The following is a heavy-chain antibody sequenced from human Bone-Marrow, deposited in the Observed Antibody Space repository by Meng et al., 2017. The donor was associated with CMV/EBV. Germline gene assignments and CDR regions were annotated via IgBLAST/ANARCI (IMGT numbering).Heavy chain of an antibody. J-gene: IGHJ5*02. CDR2: IYWDADK. D-gene: IGHD6-19*01. CDR3: AQRRWTSSGWYGNWFDP. CDR1: FSISTNGVG. Sequence: FSISTNGVGVGWIRQPPGEALEWLAIIYWDADKRYSPFLKNRLTITRDTSKNQVALSMTDMDPVDTATYYCAQRRWTSSGWYGNWFDPWGQGRRVTVS. V-gene: IGHV2-5*02.